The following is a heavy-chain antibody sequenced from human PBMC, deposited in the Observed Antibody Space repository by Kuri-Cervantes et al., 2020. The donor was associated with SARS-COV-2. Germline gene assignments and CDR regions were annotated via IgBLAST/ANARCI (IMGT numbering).Heavy chain of an antibody. Sequence: ESLETSCAVYGGSFSGYYWSWIRQPPGKGLEWSGEITHSGSTNYNPSLKSRVTISVNTSKNQFSLKLSSVTAADTAVYYCARARIAARNFDYWGQGTPVTVSS. CDR3: ARARIAARNFDY. V-gene: IGHV4-34*01. D-gene: IGHD6-6*01. CDR1: GGSFSGYY. CDR2: ITHSGST. J-gene: IGHJ4*02.